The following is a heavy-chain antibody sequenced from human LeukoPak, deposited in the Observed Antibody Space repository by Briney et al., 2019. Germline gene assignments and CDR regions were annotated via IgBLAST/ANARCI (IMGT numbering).Heavy chain of an antibody. CDR1: GLTLSDHY. CDR3: ATGKRTYRK. J-gene: IGHJ4*02. CDR2: ISNRGYST. V-gene: IGHV3-11*01. Sequence: PGGSLRLSCAASGLTLSDHYMSWIRQAPGKGLEWVSYISNRGYSTYYAVSVKGRFTISRDNANNSLYLQMYSLSDEDTAIYYCATGKRTYRKWGQGTLVTVSS. D-gene: IGHD5-18*01.